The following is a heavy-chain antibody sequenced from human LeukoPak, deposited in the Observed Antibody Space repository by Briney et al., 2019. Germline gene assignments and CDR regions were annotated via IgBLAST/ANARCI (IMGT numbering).Heavy chain of an antibody. CDR3: ATGSSLSN. CDR1: GLTFSSLA. V-gene: IGHV3-30*04. Sequence: GGSLRLSCVASGLTFSSLAMDWVRQAPGKGLEWVGDISYDGTYASYAGSVRGRFTISRDNSKNTLYLQMNSLRTEDTAVYYCATGSSLSNWGLGTLVTVSS. J-gene: IGHJ4*02. CDR2: ISYDGTYA. D-gene: IGHD2/OR15-2a*01.